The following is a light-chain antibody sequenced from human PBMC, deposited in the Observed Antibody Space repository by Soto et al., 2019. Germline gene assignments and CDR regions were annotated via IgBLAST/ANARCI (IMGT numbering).Light chain of an antibody. CDR2: GAS. Sequence: PGESATLSCRASQTVSITYLTWYQQKPGQAPRLLIFGASKRATGIPDRFSGSGSGRDFTLTISRLEPEDFAVYYCQQCGSSSTFGQGTRLEIK. CDR3: QQCGSSST. V-gene: IGKV3-20*01. J-gene: IGKJ5*01. CDR1: QTVSITY.